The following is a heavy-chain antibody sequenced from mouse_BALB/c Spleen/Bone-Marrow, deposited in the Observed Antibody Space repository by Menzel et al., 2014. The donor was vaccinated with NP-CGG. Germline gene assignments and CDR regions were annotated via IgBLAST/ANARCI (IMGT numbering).Heavy chain of an antibody. CDR2: IFPGSGNT. Sequence: VHLVESGPELVKPGASVKISCKASGYSFTSYYIHWVKQRPGQGLEWIGWIFPGSGNTKYNEKFKGKATLTADTSSSTAYMQLSSPTSEDSAVYFCARIHYGSSYGYFDVWGAGTTVTVSS. J-gene: IGHJ1*01. V-gene: IGHV1-66*01. D-gene: IGHD1-1*01. CDR3: ARIHYGSSYGYFDV. CDR1: GYSFTSYY.